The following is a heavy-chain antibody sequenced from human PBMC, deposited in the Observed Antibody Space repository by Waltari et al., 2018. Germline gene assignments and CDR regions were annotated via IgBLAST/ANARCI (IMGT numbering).Heavy chain of an antibody. V-gene: IGHV4-39*07. CDR3: ARASPATVRGWFDP. D-gene: IGHD3-10*01. Sequence: QVQLQESGPGLVKPSQTLSLTCTVSGGSISSGSYYWSWIRQPPGKGLEWIGSFYHSGSTYYNPSLKSRVTISVDTSKNQFSLKLSSVTAADTAMYYCARASPATVRGWFDPWGQGTLVTVSS. CDR2: FYHSGST. J-gene: IGHJ5*02. CDR1: GGSISSGSYY.